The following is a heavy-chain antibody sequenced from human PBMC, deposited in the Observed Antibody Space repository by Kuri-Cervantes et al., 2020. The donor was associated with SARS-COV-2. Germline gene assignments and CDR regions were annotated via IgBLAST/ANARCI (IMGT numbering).Heavy chain of an antibody. CDR2: ISSSSSYI. V-gene: IGHV3-21*01. J-gene: IGHJ6*02. CDR3: ARGDPKYYYYYYGMDV. CDR1: GFTFSTYS. Sequence: ETLSLTCAASGFTFSTYSVNWVRQAPGKGLEWVSSISSSSSYIYYADSVKGRFTISRDNAKDSLYLQMNSLRAEDTAVYYCARGDPKYYYYYYGMDVWGQGTTVTVSS.